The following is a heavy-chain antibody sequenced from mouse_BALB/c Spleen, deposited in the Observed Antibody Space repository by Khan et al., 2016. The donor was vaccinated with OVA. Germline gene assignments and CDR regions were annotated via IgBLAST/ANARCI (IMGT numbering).Heavy chain of an antibody. J-gene: IGHJ4*01. Sequence: VQLVESGPGLVAPSQSLSITCTVSGFSLNSYGVNWVRPPPGQGLEWLGVIWGAGSTNYHSALISRLIISKDNSKRQVFLKLNSLQTDDTSTYYCAKFTPYYYSMDYRGQGASGTVSS. D-gene: IGHD1-1*01. CDR1: GFSLNSYG. CDR3: AKFTPYYYSMDY. CDR2: IWGAGST. V-gene: IGHV2-3*01.